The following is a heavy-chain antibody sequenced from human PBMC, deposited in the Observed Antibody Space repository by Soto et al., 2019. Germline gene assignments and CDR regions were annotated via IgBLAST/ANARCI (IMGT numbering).Heavy chain of an antibody. V-gene: IGHV3-23*01. CDR3: AKSRHSDSSGDFYDY. CDR1: AFTFNNYS. D-gene: IGHD3-22*01. CDR2: IGGSGLTT. J-gene: IGHJ4*02. Sequence: GGSLRLSCAASAFTFNNYSISWVRQAPWKGLEWVSGIGGSGLTTYYADSVKGRFTISRDNSNNTLFLQMNSLRAEDTAVYYCAKSRHSDSSGDFYDYWGQGTLVTVSS.